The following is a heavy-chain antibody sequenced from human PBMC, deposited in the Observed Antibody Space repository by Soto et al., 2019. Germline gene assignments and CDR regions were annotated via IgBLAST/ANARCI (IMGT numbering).Heavy chain of an antibody. V-gene: IGHV4-39*01. CDR2: IHYSGST. CDR3: ASQHYYDSSGYYVVY. J-gene: IGHJ4*02. Sequence: PETLSLTCTVSGGSISSHIYYWGWIRQPPGKGLEWIGNIHYSGSTYYDSSLQSRVTISIDTSKNQFSLKLSSVTATDTAVYYCASQHYYDSSGYYVVYWGQGTLVTVS. D-gene: IGHD3-22*01. CDR1: GGSISSHIYY.